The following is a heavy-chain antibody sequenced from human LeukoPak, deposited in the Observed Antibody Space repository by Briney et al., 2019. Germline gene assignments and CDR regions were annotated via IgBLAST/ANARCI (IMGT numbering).Heavy chain of an antibody. D-gene: IGHD1-26*01. V-gene: IGHV3-7*01. Sequence: PGGSLRLSCAASGFTFSSYWMSWVRQAPGKGLEWVANIKQDGSEKYYVDSVKGRFTISRDNAKNSLYLQMNSLRAEDTAVYYCAKDRDVYGWSYPLDYWGQGTLVTVSS. CDR2: IKQDGSEK. CDR1: GFTFSSYW. CDR3: AKDRDVYGWSYPLDY. J-gene: IGHJ4*02.